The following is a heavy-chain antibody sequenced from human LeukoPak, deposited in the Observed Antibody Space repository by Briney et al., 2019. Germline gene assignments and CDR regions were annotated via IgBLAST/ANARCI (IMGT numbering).Heavy chain of an antibody. CDR1: GGSFSGYY. J-gene: IGHJ4*02. CDR2: IYYSGST. Sequence: TLSLTCAVYGGSFSGYYWSWIRQHPGKGLEWIGYIYYSGSTYYNPSLKSRVTISVDTSKNQFSLKLSSVTAADTAVYYCARGSYDFWSGYSIDYWGQGTLVTVSS. D-gene: IGHD3-3*01. V-gene: IGHV4-31*11. CDR3: ARGSYDFWSGYSIDY.